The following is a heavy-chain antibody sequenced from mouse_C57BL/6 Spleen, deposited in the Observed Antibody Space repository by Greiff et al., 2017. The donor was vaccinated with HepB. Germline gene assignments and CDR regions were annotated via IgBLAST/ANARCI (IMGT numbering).Heavy chain of an antibody. CDR3: ARRVYGSSPDY. CDR2: ISSGGSYT. V-gene: IGHV5-6*01. CDR1: GFTFSSYG. D-gene: IGHD1-1*01. J-gene: IGHJ2*01. Sequence: EVQRVESGGDLVKPGGSLKLSCAASGFTFSSYGMSWVRQTPDKRLEWVATISSGGSYTYYPDSVKGRFTISRDNAKNTLYLQMSSLKSEDTAMYYCARRVYGSSPDYWGQGTTLTVSS.